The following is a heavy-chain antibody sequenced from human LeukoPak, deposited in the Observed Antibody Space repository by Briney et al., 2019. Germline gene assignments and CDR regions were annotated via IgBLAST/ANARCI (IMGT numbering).Heavy chain of an antibody. D-gene: IGHD6-13*01. CDR1: GFSLSTSGVG. J-gene: IGHJ4*02. Sequence: ESGPTLVNPTQTLTLTCTFSGFSLSTSGVGVGWIRQPPGKALEWLALIYWDDDKRYSPSLKSRLTITKDTSKNQVVLTMTSMDPVDTATYYCAHRQVWDSSTQSGFDYWGQGTLVTVSS. CDR3: AHRQVWDSSTQSGFDY. V-gene: IGHV2-5*02. CDR2: IYWDDDK.